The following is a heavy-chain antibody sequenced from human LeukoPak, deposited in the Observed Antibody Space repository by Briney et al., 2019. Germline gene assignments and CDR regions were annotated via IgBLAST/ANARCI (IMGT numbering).Heavy chain of an antibody. D-gene: IGHD2-15*01. Sequence: ASVKVSCKASGYTFNNYGISWVRQATGQGLEWMGWMNPNSGNTGYAQKFQGRVTMTRNTSISTAYMELSSLRSEDTAVYYCARGSYCSGGSCYYYYYMDVWGKGTTVTVSS. J-gene: IGHJ6*03. CDR2: MNPNSGNT. CDR3: ARGSYCSGGSCYYYYYMDV. V-gene: IGHV1-8*02. CDR1: GYTFNNYG.